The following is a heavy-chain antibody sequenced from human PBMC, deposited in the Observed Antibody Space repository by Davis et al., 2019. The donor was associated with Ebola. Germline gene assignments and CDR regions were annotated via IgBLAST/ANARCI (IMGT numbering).Heavy chain of an antibody. CDR1: GFTFDDYA. J-gene: IGHJ4*02. CDR3: ARDLGYCSGGDCYSIYNFDY. Sequence: SLRLSCAASGFTFDDYAMHWVRQAPGKGLEWVSGISWNSGSIGYADSVKGRFTISRDNAKNSLYLQMNSLRAEDTAVYYCARDLGYCSGGDCYSIYNFDYWGQGTLVTVSS. CDR2: ISWNSGSI. V-gene: IGHV3-9*01. D-gene: IGHD2-15*01.